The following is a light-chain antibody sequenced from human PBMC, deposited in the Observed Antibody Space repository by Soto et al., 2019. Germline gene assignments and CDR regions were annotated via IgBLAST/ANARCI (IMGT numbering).Light chain of an antibody. CDR3: CSYAGSFNYV. J-gene: IGLJ1*01. CDR2: DVT. V-gene: IGLV2-11*01. CDR1: SSDVGGYYF. Sequence: QSALAQPRSVSGSPGQSVTISCTGTSSDVGGYYFVSWYQQHPGKAPKLMIYDVTKRPSGVPDRFSGSKSGNTASLTISGLQAEDEADYYCCSYAGSFNYVFGTGTKVTVL.